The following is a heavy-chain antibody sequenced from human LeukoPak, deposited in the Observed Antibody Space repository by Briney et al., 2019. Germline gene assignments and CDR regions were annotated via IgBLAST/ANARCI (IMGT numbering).Heavy chain of an antibody. CDR2: IRSKPNNYAT. CDR1: GFIFSDSA. Sequence: GGSLRLSCAASGFIFSDSAMHWVRQASGKGLEWVGHIRSKPNNYATAYAASVKGRFTISRDDSKNTAYLQMNSLKTEDTAVYYCSSPAHDFDFWSGYYSFWGPGILVTVSS. CDR3: SSPAHDFDFWSGYYSF. J-gene: IGHJ4*02. D-gene: IGHD3-3*01. V-gene: IGHV3-73*01.